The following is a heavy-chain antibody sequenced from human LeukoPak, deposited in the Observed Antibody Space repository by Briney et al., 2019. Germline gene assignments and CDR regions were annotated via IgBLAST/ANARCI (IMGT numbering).Heavy chain of an antibody. J-gene: IGHJ4*02. CDR2: IYYSGST. Sequence: SETLSLTCTVSGGSISSYFWSWIRQPPGKGLEWIGYIYYSGSTSYNPSLESRVIISLDTSKNQFSLKLRSVTAADTAVYYGARDGGRLPLDYWGQGALVTVSS. V-gene: IGHV4-59*01. CDR3: ARDGGRLPLDY. CDR1: GGSISSYF. D-gene: IGHD3-16*01.